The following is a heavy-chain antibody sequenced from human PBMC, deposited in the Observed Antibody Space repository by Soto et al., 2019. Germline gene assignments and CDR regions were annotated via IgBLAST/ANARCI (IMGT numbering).Heavy chain of an antibody. CDR3: ARGPPRVRERTYYYRMDV. J-gene: IGHJ6*04. CDR2: IGDIDDP. Sequence: VVSLRLSCAASGFTIRNYDMHWVRQTTGKGLEWVSGIGDIDDPYYADSVKGRFTISRAIAKNSLYLQMDGLRAGDSAVYYCARGPPRVRERTYYYRMDVWGKGTTVTVCS. V-gene: IGHV3-13*05. CDR1: GFTIRNYD. D-gene: IGHD3-10*01.